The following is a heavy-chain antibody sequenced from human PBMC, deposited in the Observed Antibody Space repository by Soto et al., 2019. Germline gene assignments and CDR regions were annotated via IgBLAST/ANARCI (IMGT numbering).Heavy chain of an antibody. V-gene: IGHV4-39*01. D-gene: IGHD3-3*02. CDR3: ASPKIAFYNWFDP. CDR1: GGSMSSSSYY. Sequence: QLQLQESGPGLVKPSETLSLTCTVSGGSMSSSSYYWGWIRQPPGKGLEWIGSIYYSGTTYYNPSLKSRFTISVDTSKNQFSLNLSSVTAADTAVYYCASPKIAFYNWFDPWGQGTLVTVSS. CDR2: IYYSGTT. J-gene: IGHJ5*02.